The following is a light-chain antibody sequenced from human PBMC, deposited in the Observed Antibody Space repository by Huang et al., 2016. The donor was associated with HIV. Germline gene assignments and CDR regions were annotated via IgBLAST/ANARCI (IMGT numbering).Light chain of an antibody. CDR2: DAS. V-gene: IGKV3-11*01. Sequence: EIVLTQSPASLALSPGERPTLSCRASQSVRNYLAWYQQKPGQAPRLLIFDASNRATDIPARFSGSGSGTDFTLTISSLEPEDFAVYYCQQRYNWPLTFGGGTKVEIK. CDR3: QQRYNWPLT. J-gene: IGKJ4*01. CDR1: QSVRNY.